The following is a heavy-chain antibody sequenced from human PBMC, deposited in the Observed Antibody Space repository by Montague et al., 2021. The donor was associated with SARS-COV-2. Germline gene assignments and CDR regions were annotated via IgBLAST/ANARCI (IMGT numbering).Heavy chain of an antibody. D-gene: IGHD6-13*01. CDR2: ISSSGSTI. CDR1: GFTFNSYE. V-gene: IGHV3-48*03. CDR3: ARDGQQLVLYGVDV. Sequence: SRRLSCAASGFTFNSYEMNWVRQAPGKGLEWVSYISSSGSTIYYADSVKGRFTISRDNAKNSLYLQMNSLRAEDTAVYYCARDGQQLVLYGVDVWGQGTTVTVSS. J-gene: IGHJ6*02.